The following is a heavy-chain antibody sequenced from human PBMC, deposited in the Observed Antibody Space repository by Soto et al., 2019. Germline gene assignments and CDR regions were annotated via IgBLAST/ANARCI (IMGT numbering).Heavy chain of an antibody. D-gene: IGHD3-3*01. V-gene: IGHV4-38-2*02. CDR3: ARDFAYFDS. CDR1: GGSISNGYH. Sequence: SETLSLTCTVSGGSISNGYHWAWIRQPPGMRLEWVASIFHTGTTYYNPSLTSRVTISVDTSKNQFSLKLTSVTAADSAVYFCARDFAYFDSWGQGTLVTVSS. J-gene: IGHJ4*02. CDR2: IFHTGTT.